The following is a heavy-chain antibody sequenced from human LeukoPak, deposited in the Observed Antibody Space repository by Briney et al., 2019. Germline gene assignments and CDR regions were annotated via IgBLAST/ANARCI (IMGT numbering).Heavy chain of an antibody. J-gene: IGHJ4*02. CDR1: GYSFTSYW. V-gene: IGHV5-10-1*01. CDR2: IDPSDSYT. D-gene: IGHD2-15*01. CDR3: ASQGYCSGGSCGDY. Sequence: GESLRISCKGSGYSFTSYWISWVRQIPGKGLGWMGRIDPSDSYTNYSPSFQGHVTISADNSISTAYLQWSSLKASDTAMYYCASQGYCSGGSCGDYWGQGTLVTVSS.